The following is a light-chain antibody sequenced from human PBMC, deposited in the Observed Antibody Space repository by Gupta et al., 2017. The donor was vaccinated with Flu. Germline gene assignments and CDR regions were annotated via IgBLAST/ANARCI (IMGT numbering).Light chain of an antibody. Sequence: DVVMTQSPLSLPVTLGQTASISCRSSQSRGDGDGKTSLNWFKQRSCQAPRRLIYKVSNRDAGVSDRFSGSGCGNHXTLNINXGEVEDVGLYYCRQSTHWPPYTFGXGTKLEIK. CDR2: KVS. J-gene: IGKJ2*01. CDR3: RQSTHWPPYT. CDR1: QSRGDGDGKTS. V-gene: IGKV2-30*01.